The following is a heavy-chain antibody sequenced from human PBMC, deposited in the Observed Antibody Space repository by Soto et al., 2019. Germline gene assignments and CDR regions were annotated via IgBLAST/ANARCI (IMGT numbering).Heavy chain of an antibody. CDR3: TTDGFSVDYDFWSGYWFDP. CDR2: IKSKTDGGTT. D-gene: IGHD3-3*01. V-gene: IGHV3-15*07. J-gene: IGHJ5*02. Sequence: GGSLRLSCAASGFTFSNAWMNWVRQAPGKGLEWVGRIKSKTDGGTTDYAAPVKGRFTISRDDSKNTLYLQMNSLKTEDTAVYYCTTDGFSVDYDFWSGYWFDPWGKGTLVTVSS. CDR1: GFTFSNAW.